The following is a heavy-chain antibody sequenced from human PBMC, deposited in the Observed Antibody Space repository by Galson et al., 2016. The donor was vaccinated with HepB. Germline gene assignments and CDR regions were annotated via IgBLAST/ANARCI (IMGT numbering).Heavy chain of an antibody. V-gene: IGHV4-4*02. CDR3: ARCSSGSYSFYYYGMDV. CDR2: IYHSGST. Sequence: TLSLTCAVSGDSLTSNNWWGWVRQSPEKGLEWIGEIYHSGSTKYNPSLKSRVTISADKSKNHFFLNLTSVTAADTAVYYCARCSSGSYSFYYYGMDVWGQGTKVTVSS. D-gene: IGHD3-10*01. J-gene: IGHJ6*02. CDR1: GDSLTSNNW.